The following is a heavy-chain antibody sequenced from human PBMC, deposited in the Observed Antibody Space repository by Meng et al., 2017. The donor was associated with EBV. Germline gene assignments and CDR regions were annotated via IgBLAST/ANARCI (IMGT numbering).Heavy chain of an antibody. CDR3: AGIVLDSYGSHGWFDS. Sequence: QVQLVQSGAEVKKPXAAVRGSCKASGYTFTSYGISWVRQAPGQGLEWMGWISAYNGNTNYAQKLQGRVTMTTDTSTSTAYMELRSLRSDDTAVYYCAGIVLDSYGSHGWFDSWGQGTLGTVSS. CDR2: ISAYNGNT. D-gene: IGHD5-18*01. CDR1: GYTFTSYG. J-gene: IGHJ5*01. V-gene: IGHV1-18*01.